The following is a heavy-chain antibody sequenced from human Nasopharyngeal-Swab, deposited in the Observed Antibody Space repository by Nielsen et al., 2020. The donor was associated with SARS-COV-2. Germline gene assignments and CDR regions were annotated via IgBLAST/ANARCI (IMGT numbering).Heavy chain of an antibody. V-gene: IGHV4-4*07. J-gene: IGHJ6*02. CDR3: ARDQKLWFGESADYYYYGMDV. CDR2: IYTSGST. CDR1: GGSISSYY. Sequence: GSLRLSCTVSGGSISSYYWSWIRKPAGKGLEWIGRIYTSGSTNYNPSLKSRVTMSVDTSKNQFSLKLSSVTAADTAVYYCARDQKLWFGESADYYYYGMDVWGQGTTVTVSS. D-gene: IGHD3-10*01.